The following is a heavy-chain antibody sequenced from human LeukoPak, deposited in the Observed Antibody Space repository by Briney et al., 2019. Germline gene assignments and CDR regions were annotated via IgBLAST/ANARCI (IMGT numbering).Heavy chain of an antibody. CDR3: ARLDWESGGSESFDY. V-gene: IGHV4-39*01. Sequence: SDTLSLTCTVSGGSISSFNYQWGWIRQPPGKGLEWIANIYYSGSTYYNPSLKSRVTIAVDTSKNQFSLKVISVSAADTAVYYCARLDWESGGSESFDYWGQGNLVTVSS. CDR1: GGSISSFNYQ. J-gene: IGHJ4*02. CDR2: IYYSGST. D-gene: IGHD3-9*01.